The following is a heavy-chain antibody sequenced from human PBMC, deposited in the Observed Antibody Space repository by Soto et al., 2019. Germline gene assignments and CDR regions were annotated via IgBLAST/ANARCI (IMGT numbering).Heavy chain of an antibody. CDR2: ISSSSSYT. J-gene: IGHJ6*02. CDR3: ARIWIVVVPAAIVPYGMDV. D-gene: IGHD2-2*01. CDR1: GFTFSDYY. Sequence: GGSLRLSCAASGFTFSDYYMSWIRQAPGKGLDWVSYISSSSSYTNYADSVKGRFTISRDNAKNSLYLQMNSLRAEDTAVYYCARIWIVVVPAAIVPYGMDVWGQGTTVTVSS. V-gene: IGHV3-11*06.